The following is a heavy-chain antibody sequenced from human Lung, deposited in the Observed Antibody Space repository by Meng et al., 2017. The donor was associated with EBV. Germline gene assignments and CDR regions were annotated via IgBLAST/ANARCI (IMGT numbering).Heavy chain of an antibody. CDR2: ISGRSGST. Sequence: GPLCGCGGGLGQPGGALGLSWAAFGFSFGTYAISWVRQAPRKGLEWVSGISGRSGSTYYADSVKGRFTISRDNSKNTVSLQMNSLRAEDTAIYYCAKNGEVTGISWFDSWGQGTLVTVSS. CDR3: AKNGEVTGISWFDS. J-gene: IGHJ5*01. V-gene: IGHV3-23*01. CDR1: GFSFGTYA. D-gene: IGHD2-21*02.